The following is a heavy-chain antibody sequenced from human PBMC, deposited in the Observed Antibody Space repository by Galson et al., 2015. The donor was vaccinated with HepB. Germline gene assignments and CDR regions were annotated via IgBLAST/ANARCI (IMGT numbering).Heavy chain of an antibody. D-gene: IGHD3-3*01. CDR3: ARSGGRGLLRFLEWGDNWFDP. J-gene: IGHJ5*02. CDR2: MNPNSGNT. V-gene: IGHV1-8*01. Sequence: SVKVSCKASGYTFTSYDINWVRQATGQGLEWMGWMNPNSGNTGYAQKFQGRVTMTRNTSISTAYMELSSLRSEDTAVYYCARSGGRGLLRFLEWGDNWFDPWGQGTLVTVSS. CDR1: GYTFTSYD.